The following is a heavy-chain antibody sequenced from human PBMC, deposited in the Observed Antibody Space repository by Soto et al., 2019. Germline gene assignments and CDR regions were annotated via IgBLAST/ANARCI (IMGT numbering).Heavy chain of an antibody. CDR3: ARDNVGEIAAAATPGY. CDR1: GYTFTSYG. V-gene: IGHV1-18*04. D-gene: IGHD6-13*01. J-gene: IGHJ4*02. CDR2: ISAYNGNT. Sequence: GASVKVSCKASGYTFTSYGISWVRQAPGQGLEWMGWISAYNGNTNYAQKLQGRLTMTTDTSTSTAYMELRSLRSDDTAVYYCARDNVGEIAAAATPGYWGQGTLVTVSS.